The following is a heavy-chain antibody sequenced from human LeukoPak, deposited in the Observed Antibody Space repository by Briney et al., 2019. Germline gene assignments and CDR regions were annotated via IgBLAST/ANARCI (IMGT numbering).Heavy chain of an antibody. CDR1: GGSLSGYY. CDR3: ARARVRRWFDP. V-gene: IGHV4-34*01. D-gene: IGHD1-1*01. Sequence: SETLSLTCAVYGGSLSGYYWSWIRQPPGKGLEWIGEINHSGSTNYNPSLKSRVTISVDASKNQFSLKLSSVTAANTAVYYCARARVRRWFDPWGQGTLVTVSS. CDR2: INHSGST. J-gene: IGHJ5*02.